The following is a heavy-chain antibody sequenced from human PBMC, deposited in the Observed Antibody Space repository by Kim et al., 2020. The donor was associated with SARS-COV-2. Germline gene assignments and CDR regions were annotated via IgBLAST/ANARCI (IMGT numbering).Heavy chain of an antibody. V-gene: IGHV4-39*01. Sequence: SETLSHTCTVSGGSISSSSYYWGWIRQPPGKGLEWIGSIYYSGSTYYNPSLKSRVTISVDTSKNQFSLKLSSVTAADTAVYYCARHARRGVVVASPYYFDYWGQGTLVTVSS. CDR3: ARHARRGVVVASPYYFDY. J-gene: IGHJ4*02. CDR2: IYYSGST. CDR1: GGSISSSSYY. D-gene: IGHD2-15*01.